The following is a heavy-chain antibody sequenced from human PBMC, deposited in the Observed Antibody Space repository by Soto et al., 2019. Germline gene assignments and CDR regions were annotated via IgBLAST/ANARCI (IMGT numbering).Heavy chain of an antibody. J-gene: IGHJ4*02. CDR2: IYYSGST. V-gene: IGHV4-59*01. CDR1: GGSISNYW. CDR3: ARSRGSTRPFDY. D-gene: IGHD2-15*01. Sequence: SETLSLTCTVSGGSISNYWWSWIRQPPRKGLEWIGYIYYSGSTNYNPSLKSRVTISVDTSKNQFSLKLTSVTAADTAVYYCARSRGSTRPFDYWGQGTLGTVSS.